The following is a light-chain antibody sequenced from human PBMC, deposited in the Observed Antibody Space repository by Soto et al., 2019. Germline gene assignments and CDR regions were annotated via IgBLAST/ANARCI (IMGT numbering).Light chain of an antibody. Sequence: DIQMTQSPSTLSASVGDSVTITCRASQSINSWLAWYQQKPGKAPKLLIYRASTLESGVPSRFSGSGFGTEFILTFSSLQLEDSATYYCQQSNTYFQWTFGQGTKV. J-gene: IGKJ1*01. V-gene: IGKV1-5*03. CDR1: QSINSW. CDR3: QQSNTYFQWT. CDR2: RAS.